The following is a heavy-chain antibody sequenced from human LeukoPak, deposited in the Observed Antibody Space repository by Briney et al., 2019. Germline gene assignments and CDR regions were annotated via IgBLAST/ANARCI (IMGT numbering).Heavy chain of an antibody. V-gene: IGHV1-24*01. D-gene: IGHD6-19*01. CDR2: FDPEDGET. J-gene: IGHJ6*03. CDR1: GYTLTELS. Sequence: ASVKVSCKVSGYTLTELSMHWVRQAPGKGLEWMGGFDPEDGETIYAQKFQGRVTMTEDTSTDTAYMELSSLRAEDTAVYYCARDYSSGWYYNYYYMDVWGKGTTVTVSS. CDR3: ARDYSSGWYYNYYYMDV.